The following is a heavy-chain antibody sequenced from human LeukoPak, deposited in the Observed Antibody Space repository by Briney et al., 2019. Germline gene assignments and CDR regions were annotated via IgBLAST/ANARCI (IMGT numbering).Heavy chain of an antibody. V-gene: IGHV3-21*01. CDR2: ISSSSSNI. CDR1: GFSFSSYS. Sequence: GGSLRLSCAASGFSFSSYSMNWVRQAPGKGLEWVSSISSSSSNIYYADSVKGRFTISRDNAKNSLYLQMNSLRAEDTAVYYCARDNMGYYGSGSPDYWGQGTLVTVSS. J-gene: IGHJ4*02. CDR3: ARDNMGYYGSGSPDY. D-gene: IGHD3-10*01.